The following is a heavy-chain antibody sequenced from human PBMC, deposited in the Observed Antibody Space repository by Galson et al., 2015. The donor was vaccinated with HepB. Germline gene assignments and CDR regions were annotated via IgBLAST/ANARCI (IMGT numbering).Heavy chain of an antibody. J-gene: IGHJ4*02. CDR2: ISSSSSYI. CDR1: GFTFSSYS. Sequence: SLRLSCAASGFTFSSYSMNWVRQAPGKGLEWVSSISSSSSYIYYADSVKGRFTISRDNAKNSLYLQMNSLRAEDTAVYYCASRSGRGGKADYWGQGTLVTVSS. D-gene: IGHD1-26*01. CDR3: ASRSGRGGKADY. V-gene: IGHV3-21*01.